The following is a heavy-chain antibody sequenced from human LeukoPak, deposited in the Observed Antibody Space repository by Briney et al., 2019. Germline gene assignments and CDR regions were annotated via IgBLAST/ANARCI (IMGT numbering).Heavy chain of an antibody. V-gene: IGHV1-69*08. J-gene: IGHJ6*02. CDR3: AMYYYASSGYRWRGFGDHGMDV. CDR2: ITPLLGTT. D-gene: IGHD3-22*01. Sequence: ASVEVSCKASGGTLGRYPVNWVRQAPAQGLQWMGRITPLLGTTNYAQNFQARVTTTAERSTNTLYIRQSGPTSADTSAYYCAMYYYASSGYRWRGFGDHGMDVCGQGTTVIVSS. CDR1: GGTLGRYP.